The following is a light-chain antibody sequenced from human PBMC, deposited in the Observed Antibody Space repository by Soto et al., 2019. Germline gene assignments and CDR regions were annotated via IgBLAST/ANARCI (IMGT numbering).Light chain of an antibody. CDR2: EDS. J-gene: IGLJ1*01. V-gene: IGLV2-14*01. Sequence: QSALTQPASVSGSPGQSITISCTGTSSDVGGYNYVSWYQQHPGKVPKLMIYEDSNRPSGVSNRFSGSKSGNTASLTISGLQAEDEADYYCSSYTSSTTYVFGTGTKLTVL. CDR1: SSDVGGYNY. CDR3: SSYTSSTTYV.